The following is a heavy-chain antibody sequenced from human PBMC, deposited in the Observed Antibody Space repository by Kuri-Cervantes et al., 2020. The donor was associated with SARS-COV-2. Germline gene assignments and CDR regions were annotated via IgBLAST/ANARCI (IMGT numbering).Heavy chain of an antibody. V-gene: IGHV3-9*01. CDR1: GFTFDDYA. CDR3: ARDSSMYSSSFHYGMDV. D-gene: IGHD6-6*01. J-gene: IGHJ6*02. Sequence: SLKISCAASGFTFDDYAMHWVRQAPGKGLEWVSGISWNSGSIGYADSVKGRFTISRDNAKNSLYLQMNSLRAEDTAVYYCARDSSMYSSSFHYGMDVWGQGTTVTVSS. CDR2: ISWNSGSI.